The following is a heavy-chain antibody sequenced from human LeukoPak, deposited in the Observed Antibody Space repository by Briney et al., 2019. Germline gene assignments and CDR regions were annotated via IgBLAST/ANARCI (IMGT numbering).Heavy chain of an antibody. D-gene: IGHD1-26*01. J-gene: IGHJ4*02. V-gene: IGHV4-30-2*01. Sequence: SETLSLTCTVSGGSLGSSGYSWSWIRQPPGRGLEWIGYIYHSGRTYYNPSLKSRVTISIDRSKNQFSLRLTSVTAADTAVYYCVGQYSGSYFINYWGQGTLVTVSS. CDR1: GGSLGSSGYS. CDR3: VGQYSGSYFINY. CDR2: IYHSGRT.